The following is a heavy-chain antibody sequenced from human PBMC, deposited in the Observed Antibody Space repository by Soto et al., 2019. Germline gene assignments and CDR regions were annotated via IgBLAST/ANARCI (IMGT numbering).Heavy chain of an antibody. CDR3: ARGGVSTRTFDY. CDR1: GYNFAGYW. J-gene: IGHJ4*02. Sequence: GESLKISCKGSGYNFAGYWIAWVRQMPGKGLELMGIIYPSDSDTRYRPSFQGQVTISADKTISSAYLQWSSLRASDTAMYYCARGGVSTRTFDYWGQGNPVTVSS. V-gene: IGHV5-51*01. D-gene: IGHD3-3*01. CDR2: IYPSDSDT.